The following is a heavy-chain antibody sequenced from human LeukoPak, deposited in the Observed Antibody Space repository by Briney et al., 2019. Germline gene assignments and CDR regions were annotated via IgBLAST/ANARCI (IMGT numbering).Heavy chain of an antibody. CDR2: INGDGSRT. J-gene: IGHJ4*02. Sequence: GGSLRLSCAASGFTFSTYWMHWVRQAPGKGLVWVSRINGDGSRTYYADSVKGRFTISRDNAKNTLHVQMNGLRAEDTAVYYCAREASQDYFDYWGQGTLVTVSS. V-gene: IGHV3-74*01. CDR3: AREASQDYFDY. CDR1: GFTFSTYW.